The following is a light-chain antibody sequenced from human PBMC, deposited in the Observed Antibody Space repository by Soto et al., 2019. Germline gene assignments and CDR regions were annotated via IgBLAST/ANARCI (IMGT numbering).Light chain of an antibody. Sequence: QPVLTQPPSASGTPGQRVTISCSGSSSNIGSNTVNWYQQVPGTAPKLLIYTNNHRPSGVPDRFSGSKSGTSASLAISGLQSEDEADYYCAAWDDSLNGPVFGGGTKVTVL. CDR2: TNN. CDR1: SSNIGSNT. J-gene: IGLJ2*01. CDR3: AAWDDSLNGPV. V-gene: IGLV1-44*01.